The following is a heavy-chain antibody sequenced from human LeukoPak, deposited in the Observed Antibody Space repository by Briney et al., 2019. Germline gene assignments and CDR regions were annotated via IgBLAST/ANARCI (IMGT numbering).Heavy chain of an antibody. CDR3: AKDFNYYDSSIQN. CDR1: GFTFSTYG. Sequence: GGALRLSCAASGFTFSTYGMHWVRQAPGKGLEWVSAISGSGGSTYYADSVKGRFTISRDNSKSTLYLQMNSLRAEDTAVYYCAKDFNYYDSSIQNWGQGTLVTVSS. V-gene: IGHV3-23*01. J-gene: IGHJ4*02. D-gene: IGHD3-22*01. CDR2: ISGSGGST.